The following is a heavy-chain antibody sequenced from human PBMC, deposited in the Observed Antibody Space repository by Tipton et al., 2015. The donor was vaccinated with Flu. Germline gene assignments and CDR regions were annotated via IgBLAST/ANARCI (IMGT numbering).Heavy chain of an antibody. J-gene: IGHJ6*02. Sequence: SLRLSCAASGFTFGSYGMHWVRQAPGKGLEWVAYLWYDGGNVHYGDSVKGRFTISRDNSKNTVYLQMTSLRVEDTAVYFCAREGPSYYGMDVWGQGTTVTVSS. V-gene: IGHV3-33*01. CDR2: LWYDGGNV. CDR1: GFTFGSYG. CDR3: AREGPSYYGMDV.